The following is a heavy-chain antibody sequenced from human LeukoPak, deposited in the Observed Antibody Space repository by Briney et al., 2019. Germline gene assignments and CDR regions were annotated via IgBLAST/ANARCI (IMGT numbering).Heavy chain of an antibody. CDR1: GFTFSSYA. Sequence: GGSLRLSCAASGFTFSSYAMSWVRQAPGKGLEWVSAISGSGGSTYYADSVKGRFTISRDNSNNTLYLQMNSLRAEDTAVYYCAKDSSGWYFRDNWFDPWGQGTLVTVSS. D-gene: IGHD6-19*01. J-gene: IGHJ5*02. V-gene: IGHV3-23*01. CDR2: ISGSGGST. CDR3: AKDSSGWYFRDNWFDP.